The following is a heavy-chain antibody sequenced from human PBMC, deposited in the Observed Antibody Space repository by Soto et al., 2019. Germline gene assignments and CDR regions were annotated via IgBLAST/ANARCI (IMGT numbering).Heavy chain of an antibody. D-gene: IGHD3-22*01. CDR1: GGSISSSSYY. Sequence: SETLSLTCTVSGGSISSSSYYWGWIRQPPGKGLEWIGSIYYSGSTYYNPSLKSRVTISVDASKNQFSLKLSSVTAADTAVYYCARLARPDFFGMAVVTWGAFDIWGQGTMVTVSS. J-gene: IGHJ3*02. CDR3: ARLARPDFFGMAVVTWGAFDI. CDR2: IYYSGST. V-gene: IGHV4-39*01.